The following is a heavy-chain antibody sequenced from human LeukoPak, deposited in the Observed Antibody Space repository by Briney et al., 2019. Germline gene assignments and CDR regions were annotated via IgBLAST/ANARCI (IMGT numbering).Heavy chain of an antibody. CDR2: ISSSSSYI. J-gene: IGHJ4*02. CDR3: ARDNPTSNYYDSSGKYRGDY. D-gene: IGHD3-22*01. CDR1: GFTFSSYS. Sequence: GGSLRLSCAASGFTFSSYSMNWVRQAPGKGLEWVSSISSSSSYIYYADSVKGRFTISRDNAKNSLYLQMNSLRAEDTAVYYCARDNPTSNYYDSSGKYRGDYWVQGTLVTVSS. V-gene: IGHV3-21*01.